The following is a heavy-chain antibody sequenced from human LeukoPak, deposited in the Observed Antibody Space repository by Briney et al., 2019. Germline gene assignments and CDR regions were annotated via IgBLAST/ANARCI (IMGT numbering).Heavy chain of an antibody. J-gene: IGHJ4*02. Sequence: ASVKVSCKASRYTFTGYYMHWVRQAPGQGLEWMGRINPNSGVTDYAQKFQGRVTMTRDTSISTAYMELSRLRSDDTAVYYCARDPGETFSDYWGQGTLVTVSS. V-gene: IGHV1-2*06. CDR3: ARDPGETFSDY. CDR2: INPNSGVT. CDR1: RYTFTGYY.